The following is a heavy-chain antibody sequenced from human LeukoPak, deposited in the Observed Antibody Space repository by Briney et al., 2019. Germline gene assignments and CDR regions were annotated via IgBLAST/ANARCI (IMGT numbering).Heavy chain of an antibody. Sequence: VKVSCKASGYTFTSYGISWVRQAPGQGFEWMGFINTYTRNPTYAQSFTGRLVFSLDTSASTAYLRISSLKAEDTAVYYCARQVGTASSHDFGHWGHGTLVTVSS. CDR3: ARQVGTASSHDFGH. CDR1: GYTFTSYG. V-gene: IGHV7-4-1*02. J-gene: IGHJ4*01. CDR2: INTYTRNP. D-gene: IGHD2-21*02.